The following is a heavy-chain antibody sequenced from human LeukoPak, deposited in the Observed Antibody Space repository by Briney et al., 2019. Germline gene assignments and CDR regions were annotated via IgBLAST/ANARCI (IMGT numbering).Heavy chain of an antibody. CDR1: GFTFSDYS. CDR2: ISSSGSTI. CDR3: AKGVLRYFDWLPQGY. D-gene: IGHD3-9*01. Sequence: GGSLRLSCAASGFTFSDYSMNWVRQAPGKGLEWASYISSSGSTIYYADSVKGRFTISRDNAKNSLYLQMNSLRTEDTALYYCAKGVLRYFDWLPQGYWGQGTLVTVSS. J-gene: IGHJ4*02. V-gene: IGHV3-48*04.